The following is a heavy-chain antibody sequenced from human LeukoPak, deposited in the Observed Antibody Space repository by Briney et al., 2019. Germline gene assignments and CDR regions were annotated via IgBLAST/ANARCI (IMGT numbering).Heavy chain of an antibody. CDR1: GGSISSGGYY. D-gene: IGHD3-22*01. V-gene: IGHV4-31*03. CDR3: ASDTMIVVRGAFDI. Sequence: SETLSLTCTVSGGSISSGGYYWSWIRQHPGKGLEWIGYIYYSGSTYYNPSLKSRVTISVDTSKNQFSLKLSSVTAADTAVYYCASDTMIVVRGAFDIWGQGTMVTVSS. CDR2: IYYSGST. J-gene: IGHJ3*02.